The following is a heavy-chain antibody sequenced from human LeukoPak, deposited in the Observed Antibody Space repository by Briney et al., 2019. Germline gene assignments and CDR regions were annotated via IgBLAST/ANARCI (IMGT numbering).Heavy chain of an antibody. CDR1: GFTFSSYS. Sequence: GGSLRLSCAASGFTFSSYSMNWVRQAPGKGLEWVSSISSSSSYIYYADSVKGRFTISRDNAKNSLYLQMNSLRAEDTAVYYCARDRDYFYGGNSGVFDYWGQGTLVTVSS. J-gene: IGHJ4*02. CDR3: ARDRDYFYGGNSGVFDY. V-gene: IGHV3-21*01. CDR2: ISSSSSYI. D-gene: IGHD4-23*01.